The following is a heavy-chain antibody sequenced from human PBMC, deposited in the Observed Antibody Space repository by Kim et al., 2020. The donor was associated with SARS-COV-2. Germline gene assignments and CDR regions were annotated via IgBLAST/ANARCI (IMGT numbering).Heavy chain of an antibody. Sequence: GGSLRLSCAASGFTFSSYGMHWVRQAPGKGLEWVAVISYDGSNKYYVDSVKGRFTISRDNSKNTLYLQMNSLRAEDTAVYYCAKTMAPAYQFYDMDVWG. CDR3: AKTMAPAYQFYDMDV. CDR1: GFTFSSYG. V-gene: IGHV3-30*18. D-gene: IGHD2-2*01. J-gene: IGHJ6*02. CDR2: ISYDGSNK.